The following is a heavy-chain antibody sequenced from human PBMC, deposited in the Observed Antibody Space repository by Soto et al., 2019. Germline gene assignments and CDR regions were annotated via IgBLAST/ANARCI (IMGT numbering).Heavy chain of an antibody. CDR1: GYTFTGYY. J-gene: IGHJ6*02. D-gene: IGHD3-10*02. Sequence: ASVKVSCKASGYTFTGYYMHWVRQAPGQGLEWMGWINPNSGGTNYAQKFQGWVTMTRDTSISTAYMELSSVTAADTAVYYCATPAFSMLDPYGMDVWGQGTTVTVSS. CDR3: ATPAFSMLDPYGMDV. V-gene: IGHV1-2*04. CDR2: INPNSGGT.